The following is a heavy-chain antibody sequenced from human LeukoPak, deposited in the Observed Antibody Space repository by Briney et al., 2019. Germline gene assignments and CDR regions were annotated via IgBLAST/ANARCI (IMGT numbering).Heavy chain of an antibody. Sequence: GASVKVSCKASGYTFTSYGISWVRQAPGQGLEWMGWISAYNGNTNYAQKLQGRVTMTTDTSTSTAYMERRSVRSADTAVYYCARDLGYSGLGDGYSYFDYWGQGTLVTVSS. CDR3: ARDLGYSGLGDGYSYFDY. D-gene: IGHD5-12*01. CDR1: GYTFTSYG. J-gene: IGHJ4*02. V-gene: IGHV1-18*01. CDR2: ISAYNGNT.